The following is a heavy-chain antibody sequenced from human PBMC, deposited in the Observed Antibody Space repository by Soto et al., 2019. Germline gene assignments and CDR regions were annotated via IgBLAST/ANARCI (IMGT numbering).Heavy chain of an antibody. V-gene: IGHV4-59*01. Sequence: SETLSLTCTVSGGSISSYYWSWIRQPPGKGLEWIGYIYYSGSTNYNPSLKGRFTISRHNSKNTLYLQMNSLRAEDTAVYYCARIEDIVAYRAFDIWGQGTMVTVSS. CDR3: ARIEDIVAYRAFDI. CDR2: IYYSGST. CDR1: GGSISSYY. J-gene: IGHJ3*02. D-gene: IGHD5-12*01.